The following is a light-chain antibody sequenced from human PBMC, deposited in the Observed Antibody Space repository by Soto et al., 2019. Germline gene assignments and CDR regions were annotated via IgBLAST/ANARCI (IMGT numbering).Light chain of an antibody. J-gene: IGKJ4*01. CDR2: AAS. CDR1: QSVRSN. V-gene: IGKV3-15*01. CDR3: QQYDSYPLT. Sequence: EIVMTQSPATLSVSPGEWATLSCRASQSVRSNLARYQQRPGQALRLLIYAASTRATGIPARFSGSGSGTEFTLTISSLQPEDFATYYCQQYDSYPLTFGGGTKVDIK.